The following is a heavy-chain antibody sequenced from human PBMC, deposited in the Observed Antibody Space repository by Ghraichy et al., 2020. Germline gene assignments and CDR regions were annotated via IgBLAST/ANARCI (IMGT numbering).Heavy chain of an antibody. V-gene: IGHV3-64D*06. CDR1: GFTFSSYA. Sequence: GGSLRLSCSASGFTFSSYAMHWVRQAPGKGLEYVSAISSNGGSTYYADSVKGRFTIYRDNSKNTLYLQMSSLRAEDTAVYYCVKDSGIPRKLLEWYHYPAVDYWGQGTLVTVSS. CDR2: ISSNGGST. CDR3: VKDSGIPRKLLEWYHYPAVDY. D-gene: IGHD3-3*01. J-gene: IGHJ4*02.